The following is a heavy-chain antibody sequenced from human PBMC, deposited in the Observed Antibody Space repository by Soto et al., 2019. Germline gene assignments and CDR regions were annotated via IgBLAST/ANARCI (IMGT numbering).Heavy chain of an antibody. J-gene: IGHJ5*02. CDR1: GFTFSSYG. CDR2: ISYDGSNK. CDR3: AKDSGITMITNWFDP. D-gene: IGHD3-22*01. Sequence: QVQLVESGGGVVQPGRSLRLSCAASGFTFSSYGMHWVRQAPGKGLEWVAVISYDGSNKYYADSVKGRFTISRDNSKNTLYLQMNSLRAEDTVVYYCAKDSGITMITNWFDPWGQGTLVTVSS. V-gene: IGHV3-30*18.